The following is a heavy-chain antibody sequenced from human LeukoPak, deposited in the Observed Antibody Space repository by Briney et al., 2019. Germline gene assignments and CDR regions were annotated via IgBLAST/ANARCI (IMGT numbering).Heavy chain of an antibody. J-gene: IGHJ6*03. D-gene: IGHD2/OR15-2a*01. V-gene: IGHV4-4*09. Sequence: KPSETLSLTCTVSGGSISSYYWSWIRQPPGKGLEWIGYIYTSGSTNYNPSLKSRVTISVDTSKNQFSQKLSSVTAADTAVYYCARLKYPSPYYYYYMDVWGKGTTVTVSS. CDR1: GGSISSYY. CDR2: IYTSGST. CDR3: ARLKYPSPYYYYYMDV.